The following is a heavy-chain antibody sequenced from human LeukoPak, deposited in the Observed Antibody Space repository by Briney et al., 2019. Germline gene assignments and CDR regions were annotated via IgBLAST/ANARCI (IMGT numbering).Heavy chain of an antibody. D-gene: IGHD3-22*01. Sequence: SQTLSLTCTVSGGSISSGGYYWCWIRQHPGKGLEWIGYIYYSGSTYYNPSLKSRITISVDTSKNQFSLKLSSVTAADTAVYYCARADSRATNAFDIWGQGTMVTVSS. J-gene: IGHJ3*02. CDR2: IYYSGST. CDR1: GGSISSGGYY. CDR3: ARADSRATNAFDI. V-gene: IGHV4-31*03.